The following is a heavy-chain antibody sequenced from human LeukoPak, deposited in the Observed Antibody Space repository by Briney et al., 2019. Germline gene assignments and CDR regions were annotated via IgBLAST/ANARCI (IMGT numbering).Heavy chain of an antibody. CDR1: GFTFSSYA. J-gene: IGHJ6*02. D-gene: IGHD3-9*01. Sequence: GGSLRLSCAASGFTFSSYAMSWVRQAPGKGLEWVSVISGSDGSTYYADSVKGRFAISRDNSKNTLYLQMNSLRAEDTAVYYCARLYFDWGYYYGMDVWGQGTTVTVSS. CDR3: ARLYFDWGYYYGMDV. CDR2: ISGSDGST. V-gene: IGHV3-23*01.